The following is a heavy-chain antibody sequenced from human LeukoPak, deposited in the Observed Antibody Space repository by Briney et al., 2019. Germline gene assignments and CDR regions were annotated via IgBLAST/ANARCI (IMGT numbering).Heavy chain of an antibody. CDR1: GGSISSHY. Sequence: SETLSLTCTVSGGSISSHYWSWIRQPAGKGLEWIGRIYSTGSTNYNPSLKSRVTMSVDTSKNQFSLRLRSETAADTAVYYCARQIASAGTAGFDFWGQGALVTVSS. D-gene: IGHD6-13*01. CDR2: IYSTGST. V-gene: IGHV4-4*07. J-gene: IGHJ4*02. CDR3: ARQIASAGTAGFDF.